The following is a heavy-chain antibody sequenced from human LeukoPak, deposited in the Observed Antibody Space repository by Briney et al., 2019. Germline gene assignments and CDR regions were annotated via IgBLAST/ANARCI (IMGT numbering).Heavy chain of an antibody. CDR2: IYYSGIT. CDR1: GGSIGSYY. CDR3: AREVGATHY. D-gene: IGHD1-26*01. V-gene: IGHV4-59*01. J-gene: IGHJ4*02. Sequence: SETLSLTCTVSGGSIGSYYWSWIRQSPGKGLEWIGYIYYSGITNYNPSLKNRGTISVDTSKNQFSLELRSVTAADTAVYYCAREVGATHYWGQGTLVTVSS.